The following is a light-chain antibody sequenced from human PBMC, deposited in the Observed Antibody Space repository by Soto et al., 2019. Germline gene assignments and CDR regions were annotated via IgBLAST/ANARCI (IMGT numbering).Light chain of an antibody. Sequence: IVLTQSPGTLSLSPGETATLSCRASQSINSNYLAWYQQKPGQAPRLLIYGAYSRATGIPDRFSGSGSGTDFTLTITRLEPEDFAIYYCQQYGASAPNTFGQGTRLEIE. CDR2: GAY. CDR1: QSINSNY. J-gene: IGKJ5*01. V-gene: IGKV3-20*01. CDR3: QQYGASAPNT.